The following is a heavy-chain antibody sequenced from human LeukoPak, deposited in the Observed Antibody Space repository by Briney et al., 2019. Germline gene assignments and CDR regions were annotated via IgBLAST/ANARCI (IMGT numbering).Heavy chain of an antibody. V-gene: IGHV1-18*01. Sequence: ASVTVSCKASGYTFTIYGISWVRQAPGQGLEWMGWISAYNGNTDYAQKLQGRVTMTTDTSTSTAYMELRSLRSDDTAVYYCARDYYGDYVSYDYWGQGTLVSVSS. CDR1: GYTFTIYG. CDR2: ISAYNGNT. J-gene: IGHJ4*02. D-gene: IGHD4-17*01. CDR3: ARDYYGDYVSYDY.